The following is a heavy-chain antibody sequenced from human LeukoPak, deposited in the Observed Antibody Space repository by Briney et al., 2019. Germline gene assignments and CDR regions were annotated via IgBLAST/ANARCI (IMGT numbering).Heavy chain of an antibody. D-gene: IGHD3-16*01. CDR1: GFTFSSSY. CDR2: IKQDGSEK. J-gene: IGHJ6*03. CDR3: AKGGYYYMDV. V-gene: IGHV3-7*01. Sequence: WGSLRLSCAVSGFTFSSSYMNWVRQAPGKGLEWVANIKQDGSEKYYVDSVKGRFTISRDNSKNTLYLQMSSLRAEDTAVYYCAKGGYYYMDVWGKGTTVTISS.